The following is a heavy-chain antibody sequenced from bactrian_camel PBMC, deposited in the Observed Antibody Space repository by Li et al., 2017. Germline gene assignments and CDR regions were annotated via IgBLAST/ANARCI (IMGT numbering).Heavy chain of an antibody. V-gene: IGHV3S55*01. Sequence: VQLVESGGGSVQAGGSLRLSCAASGYTFSRWFLGWFRQAPGEEREGVAAIDSDGRAAYADSVKGRFTISRDNAKKTLYLQMSSLKPEDTAMYYCAARMSPGCGWRLLPSYFGSWGQGTQVTVS. J-gene: IGHJ6*01. CDR1: GYTFSRWF. CDR2: IDSDGRA. D-gene: IGHD3*01. CDR3: AARMSPGCGWRLLPSYFGS.